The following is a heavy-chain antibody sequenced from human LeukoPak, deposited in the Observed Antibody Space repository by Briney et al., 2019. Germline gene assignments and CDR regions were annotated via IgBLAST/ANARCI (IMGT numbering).Heavy chain of an antibody. CDR3: ARARRNAPGTYFDL. V-gene: IGHV4-59*01. CDR2: IYYSGST. D-gene: IGHD3-10*01. Sequence: SETLSLTCTVSGGSISSYYWSWIRQPPGKGLEWIGYIYYSGSTNYNPSLKSRVTISVDTSKNQCSLKLSSVTAADTAVYYCARARRNAPGTYFDLWGRGTLVTVSS. J-gene: IGHJ2*01. CDR1: GGSISSYY.